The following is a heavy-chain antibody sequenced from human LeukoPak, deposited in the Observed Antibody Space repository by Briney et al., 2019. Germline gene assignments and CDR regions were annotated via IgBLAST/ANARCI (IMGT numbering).Heavy chain of an antibody. J-gene: IGHJ6*03. CDR3: ARVYDSGSQAYFYYMDV. CDR1: GGSISSSSYY. Sequence: SETLSLTCTVSGGSISSSSYYWGWIRQPPGKGLEWIGSIYYSGSTHYNPSLKSRVTMSVDTSKNQFSLKVNSVTAADTAVYYCARVYDSGSQAYFYYMDVWGKGTTVTISS. V-gene: IGHV4-39*07. CDR2: IYYSGST. D-gene: IGHD3-10*01.